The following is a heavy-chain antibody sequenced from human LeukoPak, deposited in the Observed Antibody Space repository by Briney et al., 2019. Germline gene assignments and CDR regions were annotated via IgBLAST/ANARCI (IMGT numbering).Heavy chain of an antibody. V-gene: IGHV3-23*01. CDR3: TKGQIQLWCDY. D-gene: IGHD5-18*01. CDR2: ISASGGST. Sequence: HPGGTVRLLCASSIYLLTRRATRWVTHARAKGLEWVSAISASGGSTYYADSVKGRFTISRDNSRNTLYLQMNSLRAEDTAVYYCTKGQIQLWCDYWGQGTLVTVSS. CDR1: IYLLTRRA. J-gene: IGHJ4*02.